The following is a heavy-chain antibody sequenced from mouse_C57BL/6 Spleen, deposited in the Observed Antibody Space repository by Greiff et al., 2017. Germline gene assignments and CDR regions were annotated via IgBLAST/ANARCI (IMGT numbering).Heavy chain of an antibody. CDR1: GFTFSSYA. V-gene: IGHV5-4*03. CDR3: ARKYYDYDGAMDY. D-gene: IGHD2-4*01. Sequence: EVKVEESGGGLVKPGGSLKLSCAASGFTFSSYAMSWVRQTPEKRLEWVATISDGGSYTYYPDNVKGRFTISRDNAKNNLYLQMSHLKSEDTAMYYCARKYYDYDGAMDYWGQGTSVTVSS. CDR2: ISDGGSYT. J-gene: IGHJ4*01.